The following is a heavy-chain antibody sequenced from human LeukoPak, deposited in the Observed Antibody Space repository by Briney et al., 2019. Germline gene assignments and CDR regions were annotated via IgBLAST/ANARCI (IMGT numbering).Heavy chain of an antibody. CDR1: GFTFSSYS. Sequence: GGSLRLSCAASGFTFSSYSMNWVRQAPGKGLEWVSSISSSSSYIYYADSVKGRFTISRDNAKNSLYLQMNSLRAEDTAVYYCARETLRFLEWDDAFDIWGQGTMVTVSS. CDR2: ISSSSSYI. CDR3: ARETLRFLEWDDAFDI. V-gene: IGHV3-21*01. J-gene: IGHJ3*02. D-gene: IGHD3-3*01.